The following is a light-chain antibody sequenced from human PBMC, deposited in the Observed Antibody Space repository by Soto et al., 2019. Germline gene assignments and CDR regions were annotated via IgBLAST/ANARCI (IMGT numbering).Light chain of an antibody. CDR2: YDS. J-gene: IGLJ1*01. Sequence: SYELTQPPSVSVAPGKTARITCGGNNNGSKSVHWYQQKPGQAPVLVIYYDSDRPSGIPERFSGSNSGNMATLTISRVEAGDEDDYYCQVWDSSSDPRGVFGTGTKLTVL. CDR1: NNGSKS. CDR3: QVWDSSSDPRGV. V-gene: IGLV3-21*04.